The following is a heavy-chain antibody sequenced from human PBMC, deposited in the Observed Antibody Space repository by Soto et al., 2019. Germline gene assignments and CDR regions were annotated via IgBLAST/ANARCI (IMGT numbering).Heavy chain of an antibody. D-gene: IGHD4-17*01. V-gene: IGHV1-8*01. CDR3: ARGAVFPPYGDYAPYYFDS. Sequence: ASVKVSCKASGYTFTSYDINWVRQATGQGLEWMGWMNPNSGNTGYAQKFQGRVTMTRNTSISTAYMELSSLRSEDTAVYYCARGAVFPPYGDYAPYYFDSWGQGTLVTVSS. CDR1: GYTFTSYD. CDR2: MNPNSGNT. J-gene: IGHJ4*02.